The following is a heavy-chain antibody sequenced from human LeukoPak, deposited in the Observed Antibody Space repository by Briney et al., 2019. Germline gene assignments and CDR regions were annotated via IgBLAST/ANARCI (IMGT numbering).Heavy chain of an antibody. CDR1: GFTFDDYG. J-gene: IGHJ6*04. Sequence: EGSLRLSCAASGFTFDDYGMSWVRQAPGKGLEWVSGINWNGGSTGYADSVKGRFTISRDNAKNSLYLQMNSLRAEDTAVYYCAELGITMIGGVWGKGTTVTISS. D-gene: IGHD3-10*02. CDR2: INWNGGST. V-gene: IGHV3-20*04. CDR3: AELGITMIGGV.